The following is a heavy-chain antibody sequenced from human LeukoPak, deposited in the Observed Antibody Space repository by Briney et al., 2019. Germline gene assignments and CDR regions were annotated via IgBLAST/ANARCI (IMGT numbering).Heavy chain of an antibody. D-gene: IGHD2-8*01. CDR2: IYPGDSDT. CDR1: GYSFTSYW. CDR3: GRHSYGLDY. V-gene: IGHV5-51*01. J-gene: IGHJ4*02. Sequence: GESLKISCKGSGYSFTSYWIGWVRQMPGKGLEWMGIIYPGDSDTRYSPSFQGRLTISVDKSISTAYLQLNSLKAADTAIYFCGRHSYGLDYWGQGTLVTVSS.